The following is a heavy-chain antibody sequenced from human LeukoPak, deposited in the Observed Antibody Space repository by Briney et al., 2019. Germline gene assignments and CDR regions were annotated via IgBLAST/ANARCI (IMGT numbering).Heavy chain of an antibody. CDR3: AAVVGSPYYYDSSCYYGFDY. V-gene: IGHV1-58*02. J-gene: IGHJ4*02. Sequence: SVKVSCKASGFTFTSSAMQWVRQARGQRLEWIGWIVVGSGNTNYAQKFQERVTITRDMSTSTAYMELSSLRSEDTAVYYCAAVVGSPYYYDSSCYYGFDYWGQGTLVTVSS. CDR1: GFTFTSSA. CDR2: IVVGSGNT. D-gene: IGHD3-22*01.